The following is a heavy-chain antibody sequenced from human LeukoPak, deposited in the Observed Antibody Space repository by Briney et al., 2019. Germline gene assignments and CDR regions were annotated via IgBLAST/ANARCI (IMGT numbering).Heavy chain of an antibody. CDR1: GFTFSSYA. J-gene: IGHJ4*02. V-gene: IGHV3-23*01. Sequence: GGSLRLSCAASGFTFSSYAMTWVRQAPGKGLEWVSAISTSGDNTYYADSVRGRFTISRDDSKNTLYLQMNSLRAEDTAVYYCARKVYHRFDYWGQGTLVTVPS. D-gene: IGHD2-2*01. CDR3: ARKVYHRFDY. CDR2: ISTSGDNT.